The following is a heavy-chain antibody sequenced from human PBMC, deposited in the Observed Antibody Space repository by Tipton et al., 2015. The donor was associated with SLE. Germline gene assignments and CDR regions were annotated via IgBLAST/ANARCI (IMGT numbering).Heavy chain of an antibody. J-gene: IGHJ4*02. D-gene: IGHD3-22*01. CDR2: INHSGST. V-gene: IGHV4-34*01. CDR1: GFTFSSYT. Sequence: LRLSCAASGFTFSSYTMHWVRQAPGKGLEWIGEINHSGSTNYNPSLKSRVTISVDTSKNQFSLKLSPVTAADTAVYYCARAARYYYDSSGYYYFDYWGQGTLVTVSS. CDR3: ARAARYYYDSSGYYYFDY.